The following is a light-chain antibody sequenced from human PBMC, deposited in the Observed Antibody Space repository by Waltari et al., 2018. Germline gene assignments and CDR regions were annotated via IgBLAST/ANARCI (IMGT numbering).Light chain of an antibody. J-gene: IGLJ2*01. CDR3: QVWDSSSDHPVV. Sequence: SYVLTQPPSVSVAPGKTARITCGGNNIGSKSVHWYQQKPGQAPVLVIYDDSDRPSGIPERCSGSNSGNTATLTIIRVEAGDEADYYCQVWDSSSDHPVVFGGGTKLTVL. CDR1: NIGSKS. V-gene: IGLV3-21*04. CDR2: DDS.